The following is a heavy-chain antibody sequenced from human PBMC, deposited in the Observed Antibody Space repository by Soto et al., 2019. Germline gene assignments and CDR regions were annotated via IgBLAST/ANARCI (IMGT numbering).Heavy chain of an antibody. V-gene: IGHV3-33*01. Sequence: GGSLRLSCAASGFTFSSYGMHWVRQAPGKGLEWVAVIWYDGSNKYYADSVKGRFTISRDNSKNTLYLQMNSLRAEDTAVYYCARDLSSADYYGSGRYYGMDVWGQGTTVTVSS. CDR1: GFTFSSYG. CDR3: ARDLSSADYYGSGRYYGMDV. J-gene: IGHJ6*02. D-gene: IGHD3-10*01. CDR2: IWYDGSNK.